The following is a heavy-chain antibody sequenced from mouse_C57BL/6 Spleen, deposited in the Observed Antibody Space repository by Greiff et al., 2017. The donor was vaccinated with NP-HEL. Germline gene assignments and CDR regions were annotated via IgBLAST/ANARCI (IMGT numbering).Heavy chain of an antibody. CDR3: ANYYGSSPGAY. J-gene: IGHJ3*01. V-gene: IGHV1-85*01. Sequence: QVQLKQSGPELVKPGASVKLSCKASGYTFTRYDINWVKQRPGQGLEWIGWIYPRDGSTKYNEKFKGKATLTVDTSSSTAYMELHSLTSEDSAVYFCANYYGSSPGAYWGQGTLVTVSA. CDR2: IYPRDGST. CDR1: GYTFTRYD. D-gene: IGHD1-1*01.